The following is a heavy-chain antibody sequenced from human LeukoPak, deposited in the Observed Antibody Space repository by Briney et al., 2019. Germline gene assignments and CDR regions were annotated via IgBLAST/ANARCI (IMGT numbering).Heavy chain of an antibody. CDR2: TRTKANSYTT. CDR1: GFTFSDHY. Sequence: GGSLRLSCAAPGFTFSDHYMDWVRQAPGKGLEWVGRTRTKANSYTTEYAASVKGRFSISRDDSKNSLYLQMNSLKTEDTAVYYCARVGRYFDAFDIWGQGTMVTVSS. V-gene: IGHV3-72*01. D-gene: IGHD1-26*01. CDR3: ARVGRYFDAFDI. J-gene: IGHJ3*02.